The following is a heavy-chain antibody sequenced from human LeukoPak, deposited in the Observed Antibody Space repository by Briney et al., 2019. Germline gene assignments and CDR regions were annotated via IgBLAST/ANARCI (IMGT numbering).Heavy chain of an antibody. D-gene: IGHD2-2*01. CDR2: IYYSGST. CDR3: ARNYCSSTSCYGPWYMDV. CDR1: GGSISSSSYY. J-gene: IGHJ6*03. Sequence: SETLSLTCTVSGGSISSSSYYWGWIRQPPGKGLEWIGSIYYSGSTYYNPSLKSRVTISVDTSKNQFSLKLSSVTAADTAVYYCARNYCSSTSCYGPWYMDVWGKGTTVTVSS. V-gene: IGHV4-39*01.